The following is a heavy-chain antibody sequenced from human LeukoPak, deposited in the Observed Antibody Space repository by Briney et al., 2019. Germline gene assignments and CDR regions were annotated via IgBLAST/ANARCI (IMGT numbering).Heavy chain of an antibody. CDR3: ARTYGSGGGWFDP. J-gene: IGHJ5*02. CDR1: GFTFSDYY. Sequence: GGSLRLSCAASGFTFSDYYMSWIRQAPGKGLEWVSYISSSSSYTNYADSVKGRFTISRDNAKNSLYLQMNSLRAEDTAVYYCARTYGSGGGWFDPWGQGTLVTVSS. D-gene: IGHD3-10*01. V-gene: IGHV3-11*06. CDR2: ISSSSSYT.